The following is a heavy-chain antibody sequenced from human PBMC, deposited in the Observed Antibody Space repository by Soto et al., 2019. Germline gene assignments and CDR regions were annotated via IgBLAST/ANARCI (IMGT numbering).Heavy chain of an antibody. J-gene: IGHJ4*02. V-gene: IGHV1-69*06. CDR1: GGTFSSYA. D-gene: IGHD1-26*01. CDR2: IIPIFGTP. Sequence: QVQLVQSGAEVKKPGSSVKVSCKASGGTFSSYAIDWVRQAPGQGLEWMGGIIPIFGTPNYAQKFQGRVPITADKSTSTAYMEVRSLRSEDTAVYYCARGWETVGDNTPFAYWGQGTLVTVSS. CDR3: ARGWETVGDNTPFAY.